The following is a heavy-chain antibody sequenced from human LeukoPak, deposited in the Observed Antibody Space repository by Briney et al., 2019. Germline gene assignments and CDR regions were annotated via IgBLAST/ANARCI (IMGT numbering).Heavy chain of an antibody. CDR1: GGSISSGGYS. J-gene: IGHJ6*04. CDR3: ARGGYGDYPDYYGMDV. CDR2: IYHSGST. Sequence: SQTLSLTCAVSGGSISSGGYSWSWIRQPPGTGLEWIGYIYHSGSTYYNPSLKSRVTISVDRSKNQLSLKLSSVTAADTAVYYCARGGYGDYPDYYGMDVWGKGTTVTVSS. D-gene: IGHD4-17*01. V-gene: IGHV4-30-2*01.